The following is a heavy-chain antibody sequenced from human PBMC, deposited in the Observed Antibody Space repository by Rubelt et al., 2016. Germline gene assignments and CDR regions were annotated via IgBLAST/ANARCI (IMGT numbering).Heavy chain of an antibody. CDR1: GGSISSYY. J-gene: IGHJ4*02. CDR2: IYNSGST. CDR3: ARDRGSSSWYGVDY. V-gene: IGHV4-4*07. D-gene: IGHD6-13*01. Sequence: QVQLQESGPGLVKPSKTLSLTCTVSGGSISSYYWSWIRQPAGKGLEWIGRIYNSGSTNYNPSLKSRVTMSVDTSKNQLSLKLSSVTAADTAVYHCARDRGSSSWYGVDYWGQGTLVTVSS.